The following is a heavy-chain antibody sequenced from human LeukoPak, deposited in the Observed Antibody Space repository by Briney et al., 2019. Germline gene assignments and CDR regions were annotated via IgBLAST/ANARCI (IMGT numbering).Heavy chain of an antibody. CDR1: GFTFSSYD. Sequence: GGSLRLSCAASGFTFSSYDMSWVRQAPGKGLEWVSAISGSGGSTYYADSVKGRFTISRDNSKNTLYLQMNSLRAEDTAVYYCAKDPYPYGFRYNWFDPWGQGTLVTVSS. J-gene: IGHJ5*02. D-gene: IGHD4-17*01. CDR2: ISGSGGST. CDR3: AKDPYPYGFRYNWFDP. V-gene: IGHV3-23*01.